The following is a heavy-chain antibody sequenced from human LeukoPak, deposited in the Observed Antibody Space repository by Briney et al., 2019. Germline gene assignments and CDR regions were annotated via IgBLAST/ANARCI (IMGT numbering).Heavy chain of an antibody. CDR2: IYYSGST. CDR3: ATPFTMARGVPFDY. CDR1: GGSISSSSYY. J-gene: IGHJ4*02. V-gene: IGHV4-39*01. D-gene: IGHD3-10*01. Sequence: PSETLSLTCTVSGGSISSSSYYWGWIRQPPGKGLEWIGSIYYSGSTYYNPSLKSRVTISVDTSKNQFSLKLSSVTAADTAVYYCATPFTMARGVPFDYWGQGTLVTVSS.